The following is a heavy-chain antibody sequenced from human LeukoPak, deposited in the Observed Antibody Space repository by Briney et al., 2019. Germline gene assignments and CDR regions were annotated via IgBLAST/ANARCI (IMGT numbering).Heavy chain of an antibody. CDR1: GGSFSGYY. J-gene: IGHJ5*02. CDR2: INHSGST. CDR3: AITGGGYQLLWRWFDP. Sequence: SETLSLTCAVYGGSFSGYYWSWIRQPPGKGLEWTGEINHSGSTNYNPSLKSRVTISVDTSKNQFSLKLSSVTAADTAVYYCAITGGGYQLLWRWFDPWGQGTLVTVSS. V-gene: IGHV4-34*01. D-gene: IGHD2-2*01.